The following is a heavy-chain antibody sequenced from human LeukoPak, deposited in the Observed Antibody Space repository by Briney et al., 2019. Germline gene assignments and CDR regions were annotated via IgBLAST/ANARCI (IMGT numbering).Heavy chain of an antibody. CDR2: ISYDGSNK. D-gene: IGHD3-22*01. CDR1: GFTFSSYA. CDR3: ARGNPRYYYDSSGFAHHFDY. V-gene: IGHV3-30-3*01. Sequence: GRSLRLSCAASGFTFSSYAMHWVRQAPGEGLEWVAVISYDGSNKYYADSVKGRFTISRDNSKNTLYLQMNSLRAEDTAVYYCARGNPRYYYDSSGFAHHFDYWGQGTLVTVSS. J-gene: IGHJ4*02.